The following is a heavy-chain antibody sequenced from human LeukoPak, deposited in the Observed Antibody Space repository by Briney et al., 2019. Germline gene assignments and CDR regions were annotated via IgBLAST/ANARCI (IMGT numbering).Heavy chain of an antibody. Sequence: SVKVSCKASGGTFSSYAISWVRQAPGQGLEWMGGIIPIFGKANYAQKFEGRVTITADESTSTAYMELSSLRSEDTAVYYCASSKRGSYLNYFDYWGQGTLVTVSS. CDR2: IIPIFGKA. CDR1: GGTFSSYA. CDR3: ASSKRGSYLNYFDY. V-gene: IGHV1-69*13. J-gene: IGHJ4*02. D-gene: IGHD1-26*01.